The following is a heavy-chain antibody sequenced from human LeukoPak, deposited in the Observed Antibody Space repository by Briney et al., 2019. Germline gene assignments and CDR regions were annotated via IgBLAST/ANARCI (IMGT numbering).Heavy chain of an antibody. Sequence: ASVKVSCKASGGTFSSYAISWVRQAPGQGLEWMGGIIPIFGTANYAQKFQGRVTITADKSTSTAYMELSSLRSEDTAVYYCARVPKWFGGTDFDYWGQGTLVTVSS. V-gene: IGHV1-69*06. CDR1: GGTFSSYA. D-gene: IGHD3-10*01. CDR3: ARVPKWFGGTDFDY. J-gene: IGHJ4*02. CDR2: IIPIFGTA.